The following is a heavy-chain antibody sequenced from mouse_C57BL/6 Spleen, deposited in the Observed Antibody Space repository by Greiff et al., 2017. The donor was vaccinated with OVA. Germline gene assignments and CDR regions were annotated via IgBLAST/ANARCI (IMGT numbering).Heavy chain of an antibody. Sequence: EVKLMESGGGLVKPGGSLKLSCAASGFTFSDYGMHWVRQAPEKGLEWVAYISSGSSTIYYADTVKGRFTISRDNAKNTLFLQMTSLRSEDTAMYYCARVITTVEGYFDYWGQGTTLTVSS. J-gene: IGHJ2*01. CDR3: ARVITTVEGYFDY. CDR2: ISSGSSTI. D-gene: IGHD1-1*01. CDR1: GFTFSDYG. V-gene: IGHV5-17*01.